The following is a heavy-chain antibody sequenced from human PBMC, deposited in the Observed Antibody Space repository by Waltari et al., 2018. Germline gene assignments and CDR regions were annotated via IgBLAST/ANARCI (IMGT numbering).Heavy chain of an antibody. CDR1: GGSFSGYY. CDR2: INHSGST. J-gene: IGHJ6*03. D-gene: IGHD3-3*01. V-gene: IGHV4-34*01. CDR3: ARVRRFWRMGYYYYMDV. Sequence: QVQLQQWGAGLLKPSETLSLTCAVYGGSFSGYYWSWIRQPPGKGLEWIGEINHSGSTNYNPSLKSRVTISVDTSKNQFSLKLSSVTAADTAVYYCARVRRFWRMGYYYYMDVWGKGTTVTVSS.